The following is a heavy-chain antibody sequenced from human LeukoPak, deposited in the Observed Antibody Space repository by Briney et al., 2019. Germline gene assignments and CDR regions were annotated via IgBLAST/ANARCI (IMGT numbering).Heavy chain of an antibody. CDR2: INHSGST. CDR3: ARDRYFDY. J-gene: IGHJ4*02. Sequence: SETLSLTCAVYGGSFSGYYWSWIRQPPGKGLEWIGEINHSGSTNYNPSLKSRVTISVDTSKNQFSLQLSSVTAADTAVYYCARDRYFDYWGQGTLVTVSS. V-gene: IGHV4-34*01. CDR1: GGSFSGYY.